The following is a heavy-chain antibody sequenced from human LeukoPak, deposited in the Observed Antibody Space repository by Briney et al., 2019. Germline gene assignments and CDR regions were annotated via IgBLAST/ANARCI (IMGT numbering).Heavy chain of an antibody. D-gene: IGHD2-2*01. Sequence: PSETLSLTCAVSGGSISSYYWSWIRLPAGKGLEWMGRIYTCGSTNYNPTPKSSVPMTVDTSKNQSSLKRSPVTAADTAVYYCASYGAMDAFDISSQGTMPTVSA. CDR2: IYTCGST. J-gene: IGHJ3*02. CDR1: GGSISSYY. V-gene: IGHV4-4*07. CDR3: ASYGAMDAFDI.